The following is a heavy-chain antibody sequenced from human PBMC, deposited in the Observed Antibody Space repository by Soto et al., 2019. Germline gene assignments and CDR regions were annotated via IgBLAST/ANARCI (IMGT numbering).Heavy chain of an antibody. V-gene: IGHV3-21*01. J-gene: IGHJ5*02. CDR1: GFTFSSYS. Sequence: PGGSLRLSCAASGFTFSSYSMNWVRQAPGKGLEWVSSISSSSSYIYYADSVKGRFTISRDNAKNSLYLQMNSLRAEDTAVYYCAREIKRAYSSSSPPWGKGTLVTVSS. D-gene: IGHD6-6*01. CDR2: ISSSSSYI. CDR3: AREIKRAYSSSSPP.